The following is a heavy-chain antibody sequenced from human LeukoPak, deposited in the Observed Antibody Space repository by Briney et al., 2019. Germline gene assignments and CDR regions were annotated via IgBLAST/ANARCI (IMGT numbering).Heavy chain of an antibody. V-gene: IGHV1-69*13. CDR1: GYTFTSYG. D-gene: IGHD3-22*01. J-gene: IGHJ4*02. CDR3: AGAPERYYYDSSGYGGADY. CDR2: IIPIFDTT. Sequence: SVKVSCKASGYTFTSYGINWVRQAPGQGLEWMGGIIPIFDTTNYAQKFQGRVTITADESTSTAYMELSSLRSEDTAVYYCAGAPERYYYDSSGYGGADYWGQGTVVTVSS.